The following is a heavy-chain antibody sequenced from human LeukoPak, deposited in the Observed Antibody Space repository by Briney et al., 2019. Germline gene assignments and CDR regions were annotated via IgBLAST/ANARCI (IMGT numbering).Heavy chain of an antibody. CDR3: ARESRWGGCSGGSCYGPNYFDY. CDR1: GGSISSGGYY. D-gene: IGHD2-15*01. Sequence: SETLSLTCTVSGGSISSGGYYWSWIRQHPGKGLEWIGYIYYSGSTYYNPSLKSRVTISVDTSKNQFSLKLSSVTAADTAVYYCARESRWGGCSGGSCYGPNYFDYWGQGTLVTVSS. J-gene: IGHJ4*02. CDR2: IYYSGST. V-gene: IGHV4-31*03.